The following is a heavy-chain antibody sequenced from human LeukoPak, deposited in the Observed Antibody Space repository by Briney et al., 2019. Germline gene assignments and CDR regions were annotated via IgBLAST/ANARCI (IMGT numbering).Heavy chain of an antibody. CDR2: IYYSGTT. CDR3: ARGKNYYGSGSYYNAKPRPLNWFDP. Sequence: SETLSLTCTVSGGSISSYYWTWIRQPPGKGLEWIGYIYYSGTTNYNPSLKSRVTISVDTSKNQFSLRLSSVTAADTAVYYCARGKNYYGSGSYYNAKPRPLNWFDPWGQGTLVTVSS. CDR1: GGSISSYY. D-gene: IGHD3-10*01. V-gene: IGHV4-59*12. J-gene: IGHJ5*02.